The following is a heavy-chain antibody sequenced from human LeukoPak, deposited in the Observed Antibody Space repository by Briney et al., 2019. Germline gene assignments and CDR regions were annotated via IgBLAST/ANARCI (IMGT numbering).Heavy chain of an antibody. V-gene: IGHV3-21*01. J-gene: IGHJ4*02. CDR1: GFTFSSYS. CDR2: ISSSSSYI. CDR3: ARDFDNWNSFDY. Sequence: GSLRLSCAASGFTFSSYSMNWVRQAPGKGLEWVSSISSSSSYIYYADSVKGRFTISRDNAKNSLYLQMNSLRAEDTAVYYCARDFDNWNSFDYWGQGTLVTVSS. D-gene: IGHD1-20*01.